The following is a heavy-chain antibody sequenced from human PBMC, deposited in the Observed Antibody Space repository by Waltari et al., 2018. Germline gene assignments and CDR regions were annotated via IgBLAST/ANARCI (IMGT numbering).Heavy chain of an antibody. J-gene: IGHJ4*02. CDR1: XXXXSSXSXX. V-gene: IGHV6-1*01. CDR2: TYYRSKWXN. CDR3: XXSDTSXXXRPFVFDY. D-gene: IGHD6-6*01. Sequence: QVQLQQSGXXLVKPSQTLSLTCAXXXXXXSSXSXXWXWIRQSXSRXLEWLGRTYYRSKWXNXXAVDVKXRITSNPDTSKNQFSXQLNSVTXXDTAVYYCXXSDTSXXXRPFVFDYWGQGTLXXXSS.